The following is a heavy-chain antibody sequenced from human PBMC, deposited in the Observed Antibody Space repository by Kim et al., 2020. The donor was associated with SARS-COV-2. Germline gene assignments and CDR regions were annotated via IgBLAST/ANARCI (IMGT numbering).Heavy chain of an antibody. CDR1: GFTFASYG. J-gene: IGHJ4*02. CDR3: AKPGISGWYRGVLYFDS. V-gene: IGHV3-23*01. D-gene: IGHD6-19*01. CDR2: ISDNGDRT. Sequence: GGSLRLSCVASGFTFASYGMIWVRQSPERGLEWVASISDNGDRTYYADSVKGRFTISRDSSKDSLYLQMNSLRAEDTAVYHCAKPGISGWYRGVLYFDSWGQGTPVTDSS.